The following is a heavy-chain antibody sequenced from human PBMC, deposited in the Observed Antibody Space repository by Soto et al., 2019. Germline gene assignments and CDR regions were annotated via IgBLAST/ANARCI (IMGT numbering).Heavy chain of an antibody. CDR1: GYTFTDYF. CDR2: INPNSGGT. D-gene: IGHD2-2*01. CDR3: ARDTKIPANAIHDGR. Sequence: VEMVQSGAEVKKPGASVRVSCKASGYTFTDYFIHWVRQAPGQGLEWMGWINPNSGGTNYAQKFQGRVTMTRDTSITTVSLDLSRLRSDDTATYYGARDTKIPANAIHDGRWGQGTLVTVSS. V-gene: IGHV1-2*02. J-gene: IGHJ4*02.